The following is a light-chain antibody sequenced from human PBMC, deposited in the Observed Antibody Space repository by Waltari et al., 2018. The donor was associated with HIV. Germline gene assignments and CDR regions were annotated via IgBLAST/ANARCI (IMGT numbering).Light chain of an antibody. CDR2: QDN. J-gene: IGLJ3*02. V-gene: IGLV3-1*01. CDR1: KFGEKY. Sequence: SYELTQPPSVSVSPGQTVSITCSGDKFGEKYACWYQQRPGQSPLLVIYQDNQRPSGIPERFSGSNSGNTATLTISGTQAMDEADYYCQTWDSNTGVFGGGTKLTVL. CDR3: QTWDSNTGV.